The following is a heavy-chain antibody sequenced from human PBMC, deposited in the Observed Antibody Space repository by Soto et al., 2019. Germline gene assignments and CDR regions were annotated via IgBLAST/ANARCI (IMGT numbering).Heavy chain of an antibody. CDR3: ARVGTDFWSGYYPKAHFFDY. D-gene: IGHD3-3*01. J-gene: IGHJ4*02. CDR2: IIPIFGTA. Sequence: QVQLVQSGAEVKKPGSSVKVSCKASGGTFSSYAISWVRQAPGQGLEWMGGIIPIFGTANYAQKFQGRVTITADESTSTAYMELSSLGSEDTAVYYCARVGTDFWSGYYPKAHFFDYWGQGTLVTVSS. CDR1: GGTFSSYA. V-gene: IGHV1-69*01.